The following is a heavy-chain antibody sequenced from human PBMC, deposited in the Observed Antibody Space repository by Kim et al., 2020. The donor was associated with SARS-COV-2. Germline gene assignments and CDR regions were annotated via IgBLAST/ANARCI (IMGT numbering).Heavy chain of an antibody. J-gene: IGHJ6*02. Sequence: GGSLRLSCVASGFTINAYAVHWVRQAPGKAPEWVSGIQWKSADAGYADFVKGRFTISKDNAKNSLYLEMNSLRPDDTAFYYCTRDFTPGGADLWGQGTMVTVSS. CDR3: TRDFTPGGADL. CDR1: GFTINAYA. V-gene: IGHV3-9*01. D-gene: IGHD2-15*01. CDR2: IQWKSADA.